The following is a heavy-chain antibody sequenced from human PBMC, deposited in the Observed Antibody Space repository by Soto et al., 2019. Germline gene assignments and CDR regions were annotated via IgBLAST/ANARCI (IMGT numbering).Heavy chain of an antibody. CDR2: FYYSGST. D-gene: IGHD1-26*01. J-gene: IGHJ4*02. CDR3: AYGGSAEGYFDS. Sequence: QVQVQESGPGLVKPSETLSLTCTVSGASISSYYWSWVRQPPGKGLEWIGYFYYSGSTNCNPSLKSRVSMSVDTSKKHFSLKLRSVTAADTAVYYCAYGGSAEGYFDSWGQGALVTVSS. CDR1: GASISSYY. V-gene: IGHV4-59*01.